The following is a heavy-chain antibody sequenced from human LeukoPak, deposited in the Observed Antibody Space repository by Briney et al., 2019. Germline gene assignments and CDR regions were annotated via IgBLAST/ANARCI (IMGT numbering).Heavy chain of an antibody. J-gene: IGHJ4*02. V-gene: IGHV4-59*01. Sequence: PSETLSLTCTVSGGSISSYYWGWIRQPPGKGLEWIGYIYYSGSTNYNPSLKSRVTISVDTSKNQFSLKLSSVTAADTAVYYCAWEYYYDSSGYYQDWGQGTLVTVSS. CDR1: GGSISSYY. CDR3: AWEYYYDSSGYYQD. CDR2: IYYSGST. D-gene: IGHD3-22*01.